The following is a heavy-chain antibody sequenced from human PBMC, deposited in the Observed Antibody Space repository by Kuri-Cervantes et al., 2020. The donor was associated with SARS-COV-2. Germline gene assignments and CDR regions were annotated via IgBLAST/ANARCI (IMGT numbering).Heavy chain of an antibody. CDR1: GFTFSSYW. CDR2: IKQDGSEK. Sequence: GESLKISCAASGFTFSSYWMSWVRQAPGKGLEWVANIKQDGSEKYYVDSVKGRFTISRDNAKNSLYLQMNSLRAEDTAVYYCAGDWLRGGFDYWGQGTLVTVSS. D-gene: IGHD3-9*01. V-gene: IGHV3-7*05. CDR3: AGDWLRGGFDY. J-gene: IGHJ4*02.